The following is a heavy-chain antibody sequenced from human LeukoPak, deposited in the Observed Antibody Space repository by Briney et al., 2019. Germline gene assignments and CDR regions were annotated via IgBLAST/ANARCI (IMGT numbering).Heavy chain of an antibody. J-gene: IGHJ4*02. Sequence: GGSLRLSCAASGFTFSSYAMHWVRQAPGKGLEWVAVISYDGSNKYYADSVKGRFTISRDNSKNTLYLQMNSLRAEDTAVYYCAKTLSSSSWTPLGWGQGTLVTVSS. CDR1: GFTFSSYA. V-gene: IGHV3-30*04. D-gene: IGHD6-13*01. CDR3: AKTLSSSSWTPLG. CDR2: ISYDGSNK.